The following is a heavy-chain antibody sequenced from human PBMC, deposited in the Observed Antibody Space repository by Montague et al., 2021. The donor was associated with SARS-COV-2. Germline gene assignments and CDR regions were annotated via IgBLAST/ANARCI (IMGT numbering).Heavy chain of an antibody. J-gene: IGHJ4*02. CDR1: GGSISSYY. CDR2: IYYSGST. V-gene: IGHV4-59*12. D-gene: IGHD4-23*01. CDR3: ARAVETTVVTHFDY. Sequence: SETLSLTCTDSGGSISSYYWSWIRQPPGKGLEWIGYIYYSGSTNYNPSLKSRVTISVDTSKNQFSLKLTSVTAADTAVYYCARAVETTVVTHFDYWGQGTLVTGSS.